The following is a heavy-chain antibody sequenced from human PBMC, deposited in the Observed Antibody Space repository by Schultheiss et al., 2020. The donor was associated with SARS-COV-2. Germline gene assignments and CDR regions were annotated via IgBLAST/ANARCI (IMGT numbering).Heavy chain of an antibody. CDR1: GGTFSSYA. CDR3: ARDAGIFGVPRDY. D-gene: IGHD3-3*01. J-gene: IGHJ4*02. CDR2: IIPIFGTT. Sequence: KISCKASGGTFSSYAISWVRQAPGQGLEWMGEIIPIFGTTNYAQKFQGRVTMTRDTSASTAYMELSSLRSEDTAVYYCARDAGIFGVPRDYWGQGTLVTVSS. V-gene: IGHV1-69*05.